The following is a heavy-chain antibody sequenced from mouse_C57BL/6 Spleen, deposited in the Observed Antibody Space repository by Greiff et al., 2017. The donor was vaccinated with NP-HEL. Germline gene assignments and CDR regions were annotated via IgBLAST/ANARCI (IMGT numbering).Heavy chain of an antibody. Sequence: VQLKQSGPELVKPGASVKMSCKASGYTFTDYNMHWVKQSHGKSLEWIGYINPNNGGTSYNQKFKGKATLTVNKSSSTAYMELRSLTSEDSAVYYCARSGYDGYYDYWGQGTTLTVSS. D-gene: IGHD2-3*01. CDR1: GYTFTDYN. CDR3: ARSGYDGYYDY. CDR2: INPNNGGT. V-gene: IGHV1-22*01. J-gene: IGHJ2*01.